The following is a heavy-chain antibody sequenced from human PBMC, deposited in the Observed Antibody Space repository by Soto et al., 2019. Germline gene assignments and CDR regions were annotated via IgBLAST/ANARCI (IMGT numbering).Heavy chain of an antibody. V-gene: IGHV3-23*01. D-gene: IGHD6-19*01. Sequence: EVQLLESGGGLVQPGGSLRLSCAASGFTFSSYAMSWVRQAPGKGLEWVSAISGSGVTTYYADSVKGRFTFSIDNSKNTLYLQMNRLRAEDTAVYYCAKTANGWFSAFDIWGQGTMVTVSS. J-gene: IGHJ3*02. CDR1: GFTFSSYA. CDR3: AKTANGWFSAFDI. CDR2: ISGSGVTT.